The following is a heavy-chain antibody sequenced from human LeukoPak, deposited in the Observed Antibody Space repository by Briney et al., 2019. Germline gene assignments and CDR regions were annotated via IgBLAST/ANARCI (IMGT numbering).Heavy chain of an antibody. CDR1: GYSFTSYW. V-gene: IGHV5-51*01. Sequence: GESLKISCRGSGYSFTSYWIGWVRQMPGKGLEWTGIIYPGDSDTRYSPSFQGQVTISADKSISTAYLQWSSLKASDTAMYYCARQGCSSTSCYGWFDYWGQGTLVTVSS. CDR2: IYPGDSDT. CDR3: ARQGCSSTSCYGWFDY. J-gene: IGHJ4*02. D-gene: IGHD2-2*01.